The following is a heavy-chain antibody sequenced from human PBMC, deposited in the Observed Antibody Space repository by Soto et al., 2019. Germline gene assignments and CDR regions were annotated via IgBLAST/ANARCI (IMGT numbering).Heavy chain of an antibody. Sequence: GESLKISCAASGFTFSSYAMSWVRQAPGKGLEWVSAISGSGGSTYYADSVKGRFTISRDNSKNTLYLQMNSLRAEDTAVYYCAKDSIAARPFVVYWGQGTLVTVSS. CDR1: GFTFSSYA. CDR3: AKDSIAARPFVVY. CDR2: ISGSGGST. V-gene: IGHV3-23*01. D-gene: IGHD6-6*01. J-gene: IGHJ4*02.